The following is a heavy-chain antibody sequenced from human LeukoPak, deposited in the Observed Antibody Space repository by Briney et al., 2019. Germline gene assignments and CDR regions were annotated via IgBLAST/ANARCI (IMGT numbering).Heavy chain of an antibody. D-gene: IGHD6-19*01. CDR2: IQYDGSNK. CDR3: AKVSYSSGWSYYYYYMDV. V-gene: IGHV3-30*02. Sequence: GGSLRFSCAASGFTFSSYGMHWVRQAPGKGLEWVAFIQYDGSNKYYADSVKGRFTISRDNSKNTLYLQMNSLRAEDTAVYYCAKVSYSSGWSYYYYYMDVWAKGPRSPSP. CDR1: GFTFSSYG. J-gene: IGHJ6*03.